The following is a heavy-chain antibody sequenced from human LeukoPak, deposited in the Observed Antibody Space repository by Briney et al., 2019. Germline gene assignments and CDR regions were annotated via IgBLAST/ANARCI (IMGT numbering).Heavy chain of an antibody. CDR2: MNPNSGKS. V-gene: IGHV1-8*02. CDR1: GGTFSSYD. J-gene: IGHJ3*02. CDR3: ARSSRKAPYDAFDI. Sequence: GASVKVSCKASGGTFSSYDINWVRQATGQGPEWMGWMNPNSGKSDFAQKFRGRVTMTRDTSISTAYMELRSLRSDDTAVYYCARSSRKAPYDAFDIWGQGTMVTVSS.